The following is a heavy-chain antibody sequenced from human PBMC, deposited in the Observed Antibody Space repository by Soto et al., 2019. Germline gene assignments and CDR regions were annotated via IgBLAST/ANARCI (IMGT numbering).Heavy chain of an antibody. Sequence: QLQMQESGPGLVRPSETLSLTCTVSGGSISSTIYNWDWIRQTPGKGLEWIAGIYYSGRTYYNPSLESRVTISVDTSRDQFSLKLRFVTAADTAVYYCTRRVGTTGTNDFWGQGTPVTISS. D-gene: IGHD1-1*01. CDR2: IYYSGRT. CDR3: TRRVGTTGTNDF. J-gene: IGHJ4*02. CDR1: GGSISSTIYN. V-gene: IGHV4-39*01.